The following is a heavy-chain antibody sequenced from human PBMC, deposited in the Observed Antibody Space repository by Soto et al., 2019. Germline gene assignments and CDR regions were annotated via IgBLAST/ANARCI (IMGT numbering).Heavy chain of an antibody. Sequence: GGSLRLSCAASGFTFSSYSMNWVRQAPGKGLEWVSSISSSSSYIYYADSVMGRFTISRDNAKNSLYLQMNSLRAEDTAVYYCGRADPFNYYDSSGPTDYWGQGTLVTVSS. D-gene: IGHD3-22*01. CDR3: GRADPFNYYDSSGPTDY. CDR1: GFTFSSYS. V-gene: IGHV3-21*01. J-gene: IGHJ4*02. CDR2: ISSSSSYI.